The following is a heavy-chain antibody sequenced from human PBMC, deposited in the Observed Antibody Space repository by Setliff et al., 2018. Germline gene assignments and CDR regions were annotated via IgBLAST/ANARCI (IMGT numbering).Heavy chain of an antibody. CDR2: ISPYNSNT. J-gene: IGHJ4*02. CDR1: GYTFATYG. D-gene: IGHD4-17*01. V-gene: IGHV1-18*01. Sequence: GASVKVSCKASGYTFATYGISWVRQAPGQGLEWMGWISPYNSNTNYAQNFQGRVTMTTDTSTSTAYMELRSLRSDDTAMYYRARDLSTTVMTRSWYYFDYWGQGTLVTSP. CDR3: ARDLSTTVMTRSWYYFDY.